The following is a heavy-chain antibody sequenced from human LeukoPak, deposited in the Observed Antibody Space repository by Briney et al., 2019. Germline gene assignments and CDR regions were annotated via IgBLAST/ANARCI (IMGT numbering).Heavy chain of an antibody. V-gene: IGHV3-30*03. J-gene: IGHJ5*02. Sequence: GRSLRLSCAASGFTFSSYGMHWVRQAPGKGLEWVAVISYDGSNKSYADSVKGRFTISRDNSKNTLYLQMNSLRAEDTAVYYCAGRLAAAAAWGQGTLVTVSS. CDR2: ISYDGSNK. CDR1: GFTFSSYG. D-gene: IGHD6-13*01. CDR3: AGRLAAAAA.